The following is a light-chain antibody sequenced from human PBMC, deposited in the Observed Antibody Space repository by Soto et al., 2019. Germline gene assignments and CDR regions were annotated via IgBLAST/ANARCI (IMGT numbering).Light chain of an antibody. Sequence: QSVLTQSPSASASLGASVKLTCTLSSGHSSYAIAWHQQQPEKGPRYLMKVTSDGSHIKGDGIPDRFSGSSSGAERYLTISSLQSEDEADYYCQTWGTGFRVFGGGTKLTVL. CDR1: SGHSSYA. J-gene: IGLJ3*02. V-gene: IGLV4-69*01. CDR2: VTSDGSH. CDR3: QTWGTGFRV.